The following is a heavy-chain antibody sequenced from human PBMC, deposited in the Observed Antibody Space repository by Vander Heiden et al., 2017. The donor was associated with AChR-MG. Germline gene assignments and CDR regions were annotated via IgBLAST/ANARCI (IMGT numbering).Heavy chain of an antibody. CDR3: RLASYFDY. V-gene: IGHV3-30*03. Sequence: QVQLVESGGGVVQPGRSLRLSCAASGFTFSSIGMHWVRQAPGKGLEWVAVISYDGSNKYYAGSVKVRFTISRDNSKNTLYLQMNSLRAEDTAVYYCRLASYFDYWGQGTLVTVSS. CDR1: GFTFSSIG. CDR2: ISYDGSNK. J-gene: IGHJ4*02. D-gene: IGHD6-19*01.